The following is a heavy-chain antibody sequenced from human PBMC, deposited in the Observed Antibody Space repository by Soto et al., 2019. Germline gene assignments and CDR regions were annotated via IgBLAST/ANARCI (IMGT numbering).Heavy chain of an antibody. CDR3: AKTPYSSYGLDGMDV. J-gene: IGHJ6*02. CDR2: ISGSGGST. V-gene: IGHV3-23*01. CDR1: GFTFSSYA. Sequence: PGGSLRLSCAASGFTFSSYAMSWVRQAPGKGLEWVSAISGSGGSTYYADSVKGRFTISRDNSKNTLYLQMNSLRAEDTAVYYCAKTPYSSYGLDGMDVWGQGTTVTVSS. D-gene: IGHD5-18*01.